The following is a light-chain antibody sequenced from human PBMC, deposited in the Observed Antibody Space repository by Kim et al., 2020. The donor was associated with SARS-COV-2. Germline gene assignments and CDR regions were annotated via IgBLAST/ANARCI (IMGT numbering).Light chain of an antibody. CDR1: SGSFASNY. J-gene: IGLJ3*02. Sequence: TVTISCTRSSGSFASNYVQWYQQRPGSSPTTVIYEDNPRPSGVPDRFSGSIDSSSNSASLTISGLKTEDEADYYCQSYDSSNPNWVFGGGTQLTVL. CDR3: QSYDSSNPNWV. V-gene: IGLV6-57*01. CDR2: EDN.